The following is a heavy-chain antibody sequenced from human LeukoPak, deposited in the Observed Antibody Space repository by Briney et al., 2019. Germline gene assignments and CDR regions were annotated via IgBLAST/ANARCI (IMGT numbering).Heavy chain of an antibody. D-gene: IGHD4-11*01. CDR1: GFIFSSYG. CDR2: IWYDGSNK. CDR3: ARWTVTFDY. J-gene: IGHJ4*02. V-gene: IGHV3-33*01. Sequence: PGRALRLSCAASGFIFSSYGMHWVRQAPGKGLEWVAVIWYDGSNKYYADSVKGRFTISRDNSKNTLYLQMNSLRAEDTAVYYCARWTVTFDYWGQGTLVTVSS.